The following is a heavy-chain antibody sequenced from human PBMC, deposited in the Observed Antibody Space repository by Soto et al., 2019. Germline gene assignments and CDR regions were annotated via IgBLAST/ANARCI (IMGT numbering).Heavy chain of an antibody. D-gene: IGHD1-1*01. CDR3: GKDIRSGSIDY. J-gene: IGHJ4*02. V-gene: IGHV3-33*06. CDR1: GYSITNNG. Sequence: QVRLVQSGGGVVQPGRSLTLSRAASGYSITNNGMHWVRQAPGKGLEWVALIWAHGTDQYYADSVKGRFTVSRDTSTNTVYLQMNSLRAEDTARYYCGKDIRSGSIDYWGQGTLVTVSS. CDR2: IWAHGTDQ.